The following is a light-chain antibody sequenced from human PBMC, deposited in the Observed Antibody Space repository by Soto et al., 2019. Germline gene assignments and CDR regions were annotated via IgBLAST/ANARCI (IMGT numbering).Light chain of an antibody. CDR3: QQYYSTIA. Sequence: EMQMTQSPSCLSASGGDRVTITCRASQGISNNLNWYQQKPGKAPKLLIFLASTLQSGVPSRFSGSGSGTDFTLTISRLQAEDVAVYYCQQYYSTIAFGQGTRLEIK. V-gene: IGKV1-39*01. CDR1: QGISNN. J-gene: IGKJ5*01. CDR2: LAS.